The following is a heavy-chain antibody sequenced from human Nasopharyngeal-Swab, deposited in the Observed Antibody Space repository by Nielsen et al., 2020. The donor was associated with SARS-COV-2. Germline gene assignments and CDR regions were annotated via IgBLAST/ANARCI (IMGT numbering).Heavy chain of an antibody. CDR1: GYTFTSYG. Sequence: ASVKVSCKASGYTFTSYGISWVRQAPGQGLEWMGWISAYNGRTYYAQKFQGRVTMTTDTSTSTAYMDLRSLRSDDTDVYYCARDPRGPDYWGQGTLVTVSS. CDR3: ARDPRGPDY. V-gene: IGHV1-18*01. J-gene: IGHJ4*02. D-gene: IGHD6-25*01. CDR2: ISAYNGRT.